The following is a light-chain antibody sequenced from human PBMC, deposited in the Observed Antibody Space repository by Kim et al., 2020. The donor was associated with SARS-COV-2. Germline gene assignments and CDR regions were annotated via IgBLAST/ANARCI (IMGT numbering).Light chain of an antibody. CDR1: SSNIGTYY. Sequence: ELTQPPSASGTPGQRVTISCSGSSSNIGTYYVYWYQQLPGTAPKLLIYRNNQRPSGVPDRFSGSKSGTSASLAISGLRSEDEADYYCAAWDDSLSSWVFGGGTKLTVL. J-gene: IGLJ3*02. CDR2: RNN. V-gene: IGLV1-47*01. CDR3: AAWDDSLSSWV.